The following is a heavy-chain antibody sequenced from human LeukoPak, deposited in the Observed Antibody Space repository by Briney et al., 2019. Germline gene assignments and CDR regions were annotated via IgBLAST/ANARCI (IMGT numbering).Heavy chain of an antibody. CDR2: IYTSGST. CDR1: GGSISSYY. V-gene: IGHV4-4*09. J-gene: IGHJ4*02. Sequence: SEILSLTCTVSGGSISSYYWSWIRQPPGKGLEWIGYIYTSGSTNYNPSLKSRVTISVDTSKNQFSLKLSSVTAADTAVYYCARLRSSYSSGWYIDYWGQGTLVTVSS. D-gene: IGHD6-19*01. CDR3: ARLRSSYSSGWYIDY.